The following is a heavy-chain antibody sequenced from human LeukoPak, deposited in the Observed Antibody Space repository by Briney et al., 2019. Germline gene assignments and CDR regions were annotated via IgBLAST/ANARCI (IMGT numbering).Heavy chain of an antibody. CDR3: ATNKDWAEAD. D-gene: IGHD3/OR15-3a*01. CDR1: DGSIRTYY. CDR2: IYYRGDI. Sequence: KSSETLSLTCSVSDGSIRTYYWSWIRQSPGQGLEWIGNIYYRGDINYNPSLKRRVIISIDTSKNQFSLKVTSPTAADTAVYYCATNKDWAEADWGQGTLVIVSS. V-gene: IGHV4-59*03. J-gene: IGHJ4*02.